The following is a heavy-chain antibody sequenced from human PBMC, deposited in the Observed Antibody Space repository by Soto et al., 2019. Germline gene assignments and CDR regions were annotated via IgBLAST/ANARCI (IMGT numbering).Heavy chain of an antibody. V-gene: IGHV3-23*01. CDR1: GFTFSVYG. CDR3: AKNPEEIVPGGADY. CDR2: ISGNGGTA. J-gene: IGHJ4*02. D-gene: IGHD2-15*01. Sequence: EMQLLESGGGLVQPGGSLRLSCAASGFTFSVYGMTWVRQGPGKGLEWVSLISGNGGTAYYADSVEGRFTISRDNSKNTLYLQMNSLRAEDTAVYYCAKNPEEIVPGGADYWGQGTLVTVSS.